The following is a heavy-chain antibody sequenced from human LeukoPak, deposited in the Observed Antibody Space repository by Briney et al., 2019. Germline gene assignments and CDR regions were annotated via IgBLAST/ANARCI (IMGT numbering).Heavy chain of an antibody. CDR1: GFTFSNYC. Sequence: RGSLRLSWAASGFTFSNYCTHWVRQNPGKGLVWVSCINPDGGTTNYTDSVKGRFPNSKDNSNNSLYLKRNSLSAEYTRWYYCAKDLPYGSPAYWRQGTLLTVSS. D-gene: IGHD3-10*01. CDR3: AKDLPYGSPAY. V-gene: IGHV3-74*01. CDR2: INPDGGTT. J-gene: IGHJ4*02.